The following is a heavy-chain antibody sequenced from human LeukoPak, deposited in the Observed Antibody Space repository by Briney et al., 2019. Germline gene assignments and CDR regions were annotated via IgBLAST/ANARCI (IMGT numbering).Heavy chain of an antibody. Sequence: SVKVSCKASGGTFSSYAISWVRQAPGQGLEWMGGNIPIFGTANYAQKFQGRVTITTDESTSTAYMELSSLRSEDTAVYYCARGSGGDCYMNPCWFDPWGQGTLVTVSS. CDR2: NIPIFGTA. D-gene: IGHD2-21*02. J-gene: IGHJ5*02. CDR3: ARGSGGDCYMNPCWFDP. V-gene: IGHV1-69*05. CDR1: GGTFSSYA.